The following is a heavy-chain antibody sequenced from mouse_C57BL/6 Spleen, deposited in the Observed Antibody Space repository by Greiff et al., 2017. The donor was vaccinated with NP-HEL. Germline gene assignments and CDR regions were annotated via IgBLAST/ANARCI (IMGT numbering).Heavy chain of an antibody. V-gene: IGHV1-80*01. J-gene: IGHJ4*01. CDR1: GYAFSSYW. CDR3: ARSLITTEDAMDY. CDR2: IYPGDGDT. D-gene: IGHD1-1*01. Sequence: QVQLKQSGAELVKPGASVKISCKASGYAFSSYWMNWVKQRPGKGLEWIGQIYPGDGDTNYNGKVKGKATLTADKSSSTAYMQLSSLTSEDSAVYFCARSLITTEDAMDYWGQGTSVTVSS.